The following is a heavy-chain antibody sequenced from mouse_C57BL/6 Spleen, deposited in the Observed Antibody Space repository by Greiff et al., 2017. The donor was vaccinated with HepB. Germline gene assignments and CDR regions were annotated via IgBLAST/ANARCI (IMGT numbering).Heavy chain of an antibody. V-gene: IGHV1-62-2*01. CDR3: ARHEDELPTGTGGVFDY. CDR2: FYPGSGSI. CDR1: GYTFTEYT. Sequence: VQLQQSGAELVKPGASVKLSCKASGYTFTEYTIHWVKQRSGQGLEWIGWFYPGSGSIKYNEKFKDKATLTADKSSSTVYMELSRLTSDDSAVYCCARHEDELPTGTGGVFDYWGQGTTLTVSS. J-gene: IGHJ2*01. D-gene: IGHD4-1*01.